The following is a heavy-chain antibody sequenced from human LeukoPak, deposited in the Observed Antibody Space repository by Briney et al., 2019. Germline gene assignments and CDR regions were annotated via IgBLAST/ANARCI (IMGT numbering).Heavy chain of an antibody. Sequence: SETLSPTCTVSGGSISSSSYYWGWIRQPPGKGLEWIGYIYYSGSTNYNPSLKSRVTISVDTSKNQFSLKLSSVTAADTAVYYCARDSYGSGSYSAWYAFDIWGQGTMVTVSS. CDR2: IYYSGST. CDR3: ARDSYGSGSYSAWYAFDI. J-gene: IGHJ3*02. CDR1: GGSISSSSYY. V-gene: IGHV4-61*01. D-gene: IGHD3-10*01.